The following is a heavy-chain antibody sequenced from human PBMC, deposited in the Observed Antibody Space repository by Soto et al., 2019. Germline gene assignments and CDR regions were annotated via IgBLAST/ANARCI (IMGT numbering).Heavy chain of an antibody. V-gene: IGHV3-7*05. Sequence: EVQLVESGGGLVQPGGPLRLSCAASGFTFSTYWMSWVRQAPGKGLEWVANIKQDGNEKYYVDSVKGRFTISRDNAKNSLFLQMNSLRAEDTAVYYCARVKSLAFECWGQGTLVTVSS. CDR2: IKQDGNEK. CDR3: ARVKSLAFEC. CDR1: GFTFSTYW. J-gene: IGHJ4*02.